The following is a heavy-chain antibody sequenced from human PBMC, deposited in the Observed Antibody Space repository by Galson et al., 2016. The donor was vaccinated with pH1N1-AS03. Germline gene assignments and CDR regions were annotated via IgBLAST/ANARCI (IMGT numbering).Heavy chain of an antibody. CDR3: ARDPYYFGMDV. J-gene: IGHJ6*02. V-gene: IGHV1-8*01. Sequence: VKVSCKASGYTFTTFDINWVRLATGQGLEWMGWMNPNSANTGYAQKFQDRVTMTRNTSISTAYMELSSLRSEDTAVYYCARDPYYFGMDVWGQGTTVTVSS. CDR2: MNPNSANT. CDR1: GYTFTTFD.